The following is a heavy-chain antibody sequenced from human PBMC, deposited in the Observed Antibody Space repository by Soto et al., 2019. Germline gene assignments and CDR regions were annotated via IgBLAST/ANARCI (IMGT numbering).Heavy chain of an antibody. CDR2: ITTDKGKT. D-gene: IGHD6-25*01. Sequence: ASVKVSCKTSGYTFTSYGITWVRQAPGQGLEWMGWITTDKGKTTYAQKFQGRVTMTTDTSTSTAYMELRSLRSDDTAVYYCARVTAAAEYYYYYGMDVWGQGTTVTVSS. V-gene: IGHV1-18*01. J-gene: IGHJ6*02. CDR1: GYTFTSYG. CDR3: ARVTAAAEYYYYYGMDV.